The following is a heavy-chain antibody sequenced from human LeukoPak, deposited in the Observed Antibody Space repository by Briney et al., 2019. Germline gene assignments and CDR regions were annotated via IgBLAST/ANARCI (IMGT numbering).Heavy chain of an antibody. CDR1: GFTFNNYW. Sequence: GGSLRLSCAASGFTFNNYWMNWVRQAPGRGLEWVANIKHDGSKKYYVDSVKGRFTISRDNARKSVYLQMNSLRAEDTALYYCARGRGLEYWGQGALVTVSS. J-gene: IGHJ4*02. V-gene: IGHV3-7*01. CDR3: ARGRGLEY. CDR2: IKHDGSKK.